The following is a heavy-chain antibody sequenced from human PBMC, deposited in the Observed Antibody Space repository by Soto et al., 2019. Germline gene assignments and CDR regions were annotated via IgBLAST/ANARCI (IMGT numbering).Heavy chain of an antibody. D-gene: IGHD3-10*01. CDR2: IYYSGST. Sequence: PSETLSLTCTVSGGSISSGGYYWSWIRQHPGKGLEWIGYIYYSGSTYYNPSLKSRVTISVGTSKNQFSLKLSSVTAADTAVYYCARDHGSGSPRYYFDYWGQGTLVTVSS. V-gene: IGHV4-31*03. CDR3: ARDHGSGSPRYYFDY. J-gene: IGHJ4*02. CDR1: GGSISSGGYY.